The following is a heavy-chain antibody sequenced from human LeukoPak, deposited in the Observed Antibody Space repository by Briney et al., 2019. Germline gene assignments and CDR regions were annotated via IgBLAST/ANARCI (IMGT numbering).Heavy chain of an antibody. CDR1: GFTVSSNY. CDR3: ASAYCTNGVCSKVPLDY. CDR2: IYSGGST. Sequence: GGSLRLSCAASGFTVSSNYMSWVRQAPGKGLEWVSVIYSGGSTYYADSVKGRFTISRDNSKYTLYLQMNSLRAEDTAVYYCASAYCTNGVCSKVPLDYWGQGTLVTVSS. V-gene: IGHV3-53*01. D-gene: IGHD2-8*01. J-gene: IGHJ4*02.